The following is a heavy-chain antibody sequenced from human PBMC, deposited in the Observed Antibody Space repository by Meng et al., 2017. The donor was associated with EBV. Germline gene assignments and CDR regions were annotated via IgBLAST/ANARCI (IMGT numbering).Heavy chain of an antibody. CDR2: IRSKAKSYAT. V-gene: IGHV3-73*02. J-gene: IGHJ4*02. CDR1: GFTFCGSA. Sequence: GLWVGAGGGLVRPGRSLHLSCAASGFTFCGSAMDWVRQGSGKGLEWVGRIRSKAKSYATAYAASVKGRFTISRDDSKNTAYLQMNSLKTEDTDVYYCTRMSSPLDYWGQGTLVTVSS. D-gene: IGHD2-2*01. CDR3: TRMSSPLDY.